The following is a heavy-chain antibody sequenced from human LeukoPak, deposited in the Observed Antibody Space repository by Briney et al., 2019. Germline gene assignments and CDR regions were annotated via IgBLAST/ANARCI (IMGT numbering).Heavy chain of an antibody. D-gene: IGHD1-26*01. CDR2: INTDGRIT. J-gene: IGHJ4*02. CDR3: TRDGGSFCDFDY. CDR1: GFSFRYFA. Sequence: GGSLRLSCVGSGFSFRYFAIHWVRQAPGKGLEYVSVINTDGRITYYADSVKGRFTISRDNSKNTVYLQMGSLRGDDMAVYYCTRDGGSFCDFDYWGQGALVTVSS. V-gene: IGHV3-64*02.